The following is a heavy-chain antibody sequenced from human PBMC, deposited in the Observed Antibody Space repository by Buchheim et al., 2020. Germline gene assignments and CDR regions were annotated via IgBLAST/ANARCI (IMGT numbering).Heavy chain of an antibody. Sequence: VQLVQSGAEVKKPGSSVKVSCKASRGTFSSYTISWVRQAPGQGLEWMGRIIPILGIANYAQKFQGRVTITADKSTRTAYMELRSLKSGETAVYYCTRERDKHGTGTTNYWGQGTL. V-gene: IGHV1-69*08. CDR1: RGTFSSYT. D-gene: IGHD1-7*01. CDR2: IIPILGIA. CDR3: TRERDKHGTGTTNY. J-gene: IGHJ4*02.